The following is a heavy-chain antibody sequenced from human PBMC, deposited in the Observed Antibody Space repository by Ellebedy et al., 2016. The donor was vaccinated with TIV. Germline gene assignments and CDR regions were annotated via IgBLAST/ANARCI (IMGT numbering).Heavy chain of an antibody. CDR3: ARETTVTTWTTYYYGVDV. D-gene: IGHD4-17*01. CDR1: GFTFSRYW. Sequence: GESLKISCAASGFTFSRYWMSWVRQAPGKGLEWVANIKQDGSEKYYVDSVKGRFNISRDNAKNSLYLQMNSLRAEDTAVYYCARETTVTTWTTYYYGVDVWGQGTTVTVSS. V-gene: IGHV3-7*01. J-gene: IGHJ6*02. CDR2: IKQDGSEK.